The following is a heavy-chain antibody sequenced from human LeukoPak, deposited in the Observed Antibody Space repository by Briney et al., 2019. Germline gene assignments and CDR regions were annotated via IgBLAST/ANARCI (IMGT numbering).Heavy chain of an antibody. J-gene: IGHJ6*02. CDR3: ARYGYYYNLDV. V-gene: IGHV3-7*01. CDR1: GFSFSNYW. CDR2: IKQDGSEK. Sequence: GGSLRLSCAVSGFSFSNYWLSWVRQAPGKGLEWVANIKQDGSEKCYVDSVKGRFTISRDNAKKSLYLQMNSLRAEDTAVYYCARYGYYYNLDVWGQGTTVNVSS. D-gene: IGHD3-10*01.